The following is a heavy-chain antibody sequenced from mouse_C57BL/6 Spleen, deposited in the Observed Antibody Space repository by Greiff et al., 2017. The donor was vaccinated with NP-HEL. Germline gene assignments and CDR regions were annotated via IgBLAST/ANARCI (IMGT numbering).Heavy chain of an antibody. Sequence: QVQLQQPGAELVRPGSSVKLSCKASGYTFTSYWMHWVKQRPIQGLEWIGNIDPSDSETHYNQKFKDKATLTVDKSSSTAYMQLSSLTSEDSAVYSCARYCYGSMDYWGQGTSVTVSS. D-gene: IGHD1-1*01. CDR3: ARYCYGSMDY. J-gene: IGHJ4*01. CDR2: IDPSDSET. V-gene: IGHV1-52*01. CDR1: GYTFTSYW.